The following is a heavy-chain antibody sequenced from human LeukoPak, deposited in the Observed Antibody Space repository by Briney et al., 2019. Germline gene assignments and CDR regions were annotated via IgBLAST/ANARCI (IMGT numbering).Heavy chain of an antibody. J-gene: IGHJ4*02. Sequence: ASVKVSCKASGYTFTSYGISWVRQAPGQGLERMGWISAYNGNTDYAQKFQGRVTVTTDTFTSTAYMEVRSLRSDDTAVYYCARAYSGSYYYYWGQGTLVTVSS. CDR2: ISAYNGNT. CDR3: ARAYSGSYYYY. V-gene: IGHV1-18*01. CDR1: GYTFTSYG. D-gene: IGHD1-26*01.